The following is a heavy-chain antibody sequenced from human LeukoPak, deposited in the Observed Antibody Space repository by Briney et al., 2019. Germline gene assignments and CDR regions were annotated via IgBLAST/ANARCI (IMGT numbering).Heavy chain of an antibody. D-gene: IGHD6-19*01. V-gene: IGHV3-73*01. J-gene: IGHJ4*02. Sequence: TGGSLRLSCAVSGFAFSGSAMHCVRQASGKALEWVGRIRSKANSYATAYAASAKGRFTISRDDSKNTAYLQMNSMKTEDTAVYYCTSSVGQWLVWGERTLVTVSS. CDR3: TSSVGQWLV. CDR2: IRSKANSYAT. CDR1: GFAFSGSA.